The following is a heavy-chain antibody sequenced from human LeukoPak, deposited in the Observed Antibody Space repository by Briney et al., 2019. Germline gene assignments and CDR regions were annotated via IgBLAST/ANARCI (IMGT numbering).Heavy chain of an antibody. CDR2: IVVGSGNT. Sequence: PGTSVKVSCKASGFTFTSSAVQWVRQARGQRLEWIGWIVVGSGNTNYAQKFQERVTITRDMSTSTAYMELSSLRSEDTAVYYCATLDGVAAPIKDYWGQGTLVTVSS. CDR3: ATLDGVAAPIKDY. D-gene: IGHD6-6*01. J-gene: IGHJ4*02. V-gene: IGHV1-58*01. CDR1: GFTFTSSA.